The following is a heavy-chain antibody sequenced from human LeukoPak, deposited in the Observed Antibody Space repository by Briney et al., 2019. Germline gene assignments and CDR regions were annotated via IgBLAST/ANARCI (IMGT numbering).Heavy chain of an antibody. J-gene: IGHJ4*02. CDR2: ISHTGTT. Sequence: SETLSLTCSVSVGSIYSSESLWGWIRQTPGTGLEWIATISHTGTTYYNPSLRSRVTISIDTSKTQFSLKLNSVTAADTAIYHCARVSLAQSSFASWGQGTLVTVSS. CDR3: ARVSLAQSSFAS. V-gene: IGHV4-39*07. D-gene: IGHD6-6*01. CDR1: VGSIYSSESL.